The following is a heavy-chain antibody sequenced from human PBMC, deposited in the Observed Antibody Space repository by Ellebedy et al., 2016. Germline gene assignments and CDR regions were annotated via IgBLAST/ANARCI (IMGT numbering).Heavy chain of an antibody. V-gene: IGHV4-34*01. D-gene: IGHD2-15*01. Sequence: SETLSLTCAVYGGSFSGYYWSWIRQPPGKGLEWIGEINHSGSTNYNPSLKSRVTISVDTSKNQFSLKLSSVTAADTAVYYCARGGGYCSGGSRYRVGTSLDYWGQGTLVTVSS. CDR3: ARGGGYCSGGSRYRVGTSLDY. J-gene: IGHJ4*02. CDR1: GGSFSGYY. CDR2: INHSGST.